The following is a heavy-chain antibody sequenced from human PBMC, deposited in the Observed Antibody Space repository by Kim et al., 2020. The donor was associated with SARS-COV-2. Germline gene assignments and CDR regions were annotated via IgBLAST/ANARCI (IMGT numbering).Heavy chain of an antibody. V-gene: IGHV3-30*18. CDR2: ISYDGSNK. CDR1: GFTFSSYG. Sequence: GGSLRLSCAASGFTFSSYGMHWVRQAPGKGLEWVAVISYDGSNKYYVDSVKGRFTISRDNSKNTLYLQMNSLRAEDTAVYYCAKLYYYGSGNDDAFDIWGQGTMVTVSS. J-gene: IGHJ3*02. D-gene: IGHD3-10*01. CDR3: AKLYYYGSGNDDAFDI.